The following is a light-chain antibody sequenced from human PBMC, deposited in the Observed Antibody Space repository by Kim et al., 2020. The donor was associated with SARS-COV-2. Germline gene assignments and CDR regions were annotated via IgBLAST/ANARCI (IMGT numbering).Light chain of an antibody. CDR1: DIGSKS. CDR3: QMWDSTSDHVI. V-gene: IGLV3-21*01. Sequence: APGKTATINCGGDDIGSKSVQWYQQRPGQAPILVIYYDGVRPSGIPERFSASNSGNTATLSISRVEDGDEADYYCQMWDSTSDHVIFGGGTQLTVL. J-gene: IGLJ2*01. CDR2: YDG.